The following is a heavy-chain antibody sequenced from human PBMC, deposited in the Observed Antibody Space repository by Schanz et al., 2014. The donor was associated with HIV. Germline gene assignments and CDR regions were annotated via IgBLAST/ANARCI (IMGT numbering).Heavy chain of an antibody. J-gene: IGHJ4*02. CDR3: ARDPSGNYYRYHFDY. D-gene: IGHD1-26*01. CDR2: ISWNSGSI. V-gene: IGHV3-9*01. CDR1: GFTFEDYA. Sequence: EVQLMESGGGLVQPGRSLRLSCAASGFTFEDYAMHWVRQAPGKGLEWVSGISWNSGSIGYADSVKGRFTISRDNAKNSLFLQMASLRDEDTAVYYCARDPSGNYYRYHFDYWGQGSLVTVSS.